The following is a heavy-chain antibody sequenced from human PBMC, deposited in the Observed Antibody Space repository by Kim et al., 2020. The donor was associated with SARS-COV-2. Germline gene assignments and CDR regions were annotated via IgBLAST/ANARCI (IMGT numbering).Heavy chain of an antibody. V-gene: IGHV4-59*13. CDR1: GGSISSSY. J-gene: IGHJ4*02. D-gene: IGHD1-26*01. CDR2: IYYSGAT. CDR3: ATGSGWLMDD. Sequence: SETLSLTCTVSGGSISSSYWSWIRQPPGKGLEWIGLIYYSGATNYNPSLKSRVTISVDTSKNQFSLKLTSVTAADTAVYYCATGSGWLMDDWGQGTLVTVSS.